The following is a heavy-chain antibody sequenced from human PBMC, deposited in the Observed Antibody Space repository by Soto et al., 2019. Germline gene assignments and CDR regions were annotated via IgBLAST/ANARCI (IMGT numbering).Heavy chain of an antibody. Sequence: GGSLRLSCVASGFNFKKFAMAWVRQAPGEGLEWVSGISCCGGSTSYADSVKGRFSTARDDSKNTLSLQMNGLRVEDTAQYFCAKADGEQWLIPHLDNWGQGTLVTVSS. J-gene: IGHJ4*02. CDR1: GFNFKKFA. V-gene: IGHV3-23*01. D-gene: IGHD6-19*01. CDR3: AKADGEQWLIPHLDN. CDR2: ISCCGGST.